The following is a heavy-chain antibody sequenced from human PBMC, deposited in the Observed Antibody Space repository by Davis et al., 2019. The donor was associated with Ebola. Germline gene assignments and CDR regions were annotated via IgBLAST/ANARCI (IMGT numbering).Heavy chain of an antibody. CDR2: IYYSGST. Sequence: PSETLSLTCTVSGGSISSSSYYWGWIRQPPGKGLEWIGSIYYSGSTYYNPSLKSRVTISVDTSKNQFSLKLSSVTAADTAVYYCARIAVAHYYYGMDIWGQGTTVTVSS. CDR1: GGSISSSSYY. D-gene: IGHD6-19*01. J-gene: IGHJ6*02. CDR3: ARIAVAHYYYGMDI. V-gene: IGHV4-39*01.